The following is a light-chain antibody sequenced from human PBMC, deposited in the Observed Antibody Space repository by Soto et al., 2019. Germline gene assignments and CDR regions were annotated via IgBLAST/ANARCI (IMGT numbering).Light chain of an antibody. CDR1: SSDIGDYNY. CDR2: EVS. Sequence: QSALTQPASVSGSPGQSITISCTGTSSDIGDYNYVSWYQQHPGKAPKLIIYEVSDRPSGISNRFSGSKFDNTASLTISGLQAEDEADYYCSSYSSTNTYVVFGGGTKLTVL. V-gene: IGLV2-14*01. J-gene: IGLJ3*02. CDR3: SSYSSTNTYVV.